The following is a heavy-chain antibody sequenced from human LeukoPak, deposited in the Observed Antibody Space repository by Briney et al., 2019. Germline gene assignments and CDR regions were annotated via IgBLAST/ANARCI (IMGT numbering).Heavy chain of an antibody. J-gene: IGHJ4*02. D-gene: IGHD6-19*01. Sequence: ASVKVSCKASGYTFTGYYIHWVRQAPGQGLEWMGWINPNSGGTNYAQKFQGRVTMTRDTSISTAYMELSRLRSDDTAMYYCARGGSGWYPEDYWGQGTLVTVSS. CDR3: ARGGSGWYPEDY. V-gene: IGHV1-2*02. CDR2: INPNSGGT. CDR1: GYTFTGYY.